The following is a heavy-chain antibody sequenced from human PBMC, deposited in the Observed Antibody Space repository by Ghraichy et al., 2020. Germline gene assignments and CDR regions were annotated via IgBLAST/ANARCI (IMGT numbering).Heavy chain of an antibody. J-gene: IGHJ4*02. D-gene: IGHD3-22*01. CDR3: VYFFRYDSSGYYYVSY. V-gene: IGHV4-39*07. Sequence: SETLSLTCTVPGGSMSSSNYYWGWIRQPPGKGLEGIGSIYYSGSTYYNPSLKSRVALSVDTSKNQFSLKLSSVTAADTAVYHCVYFFRYDSSGYYYVSYCGQGPLVPISS. CDR1: GGSMSSSNYY. CDR2: IYYSGST.